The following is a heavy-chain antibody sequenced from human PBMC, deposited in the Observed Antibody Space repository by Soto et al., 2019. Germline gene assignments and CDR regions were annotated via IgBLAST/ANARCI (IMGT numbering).Heavy chain of an antibody. V-gene: IGHV4-31*03. CDR1: GGSISGGGYY. J-gene: IGHJ5*02. D-gene: IGHD4-17*01. Sequence: QVRLQASGPGLVKPSQTLSLTCTVSGGSISGGGYYWSWIRQYPGKGLEWIGYIYHSGSTYYNPSLKSRVTISVDTAKNQCSLKLSSVTAADTAAYYCARVGYGDYGLDPWGQGTLVTVSS. CDR2: IYHSGST. CDR3: ARVGYGDYGLDP.